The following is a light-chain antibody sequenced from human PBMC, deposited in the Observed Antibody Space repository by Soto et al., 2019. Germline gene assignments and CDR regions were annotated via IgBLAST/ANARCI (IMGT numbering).Light chain of an antibody. CDR2: AAS. CDR3: QQSYSTPLT. V-gene: IGKV1-39*01. Sequence: DIQMTQSPSSLSASVGDRVTITCRASQSISSYLNWYQQKPGIAPKLLIYAASSLQSGVPSRFSGSGSGTDFTLTISSLQPEDFATYYCQQSYSTPLTFGPGTKVDIK. J-gene: IGKJ3*01. CDR1: QSISSY.